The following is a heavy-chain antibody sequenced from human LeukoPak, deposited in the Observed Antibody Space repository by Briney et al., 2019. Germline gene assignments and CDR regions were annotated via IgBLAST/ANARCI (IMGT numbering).Heavy chain of an antibody. CDR1: GFSFSTYS. V-gene: IGHV3-48*01. D-gene: IGHD3-22*01. CDR3: ARGRYYDTSAYNYFDP. CDR2: ISGSGGSI. Sequence: GGSLRLSCAASGFSFSTYSMNWIRQAPGKGLEWISYISGSGGSIFTADSVRGRFTISRDNGNNSLFLQMNTLRAEDTAVYYCARGRYYDTSAYNYFDPWGQETLVTVSS. J-gene: IGHJ5*02.